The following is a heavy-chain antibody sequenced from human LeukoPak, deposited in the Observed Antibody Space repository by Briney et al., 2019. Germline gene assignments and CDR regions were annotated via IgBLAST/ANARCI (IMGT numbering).Heavy chain of an antibody. CDR3: ARVWELSFDY. V-gene: IGHV3-53*01. J-gene: IGHJ4*02. D-gene: IGHD1-26*01. Sequence: GGSLRLSCAASGFTVSTDHMSWVRQAPGKGLEWVAISYSGGTSQHAESVKGRFTISRDNSKNTLYLQMNSLRAEDTALYYCARVWELSFDYWGQRTLVTVSS. CDR2: SYSGGTS. CDR1: GFTVSTDH.